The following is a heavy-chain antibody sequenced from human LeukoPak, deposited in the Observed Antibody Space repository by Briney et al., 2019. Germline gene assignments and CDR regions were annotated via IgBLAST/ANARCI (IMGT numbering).Heavy chain of an antibody. V-gene: IGHV3-21*01. CDR3: ASYNYYDSSGYYSDY. CDR1: VFTFSRYS. J-gene: IGHJ4*02. CDR2: ISSSSSYI. Sequence: GGSLRLSCAASVFTFSRYSMNCVRQAPGKGLEWGSSISSSSSYIYYADSVKGRFTISRDNAKNSLYLQRNSLRAEDTAVYYCASYNYYDSSGYYSDYWGQGTLVTASS. D-gene: IGHD3-22*01.